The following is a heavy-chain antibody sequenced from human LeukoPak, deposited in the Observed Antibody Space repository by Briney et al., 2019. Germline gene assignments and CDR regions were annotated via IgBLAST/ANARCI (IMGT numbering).Heavy chain of an antibody. V-gene: IGHV4-59*08. CDR3: ARRKDGYNFVVFDY. CDR1: GGSISSYY. J-gene: IGHJ4*02. Sequence: PSETLSLTCTVSGGSISSYYWSWIRQPPGKGLEWIGYIYYSGSTNYNPSLKSRVTISVDTSKNQFSLKLSSVTAADTAVYYCARRKDGYNFVVFDYWGQGTLVTVSS. CDR2: IYYSGST. D-gene: IGHD5-24*01.